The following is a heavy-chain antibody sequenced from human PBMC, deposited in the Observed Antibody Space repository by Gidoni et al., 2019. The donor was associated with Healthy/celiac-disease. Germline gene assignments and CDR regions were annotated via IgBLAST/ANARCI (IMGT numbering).Heavy chain of an antibody. CDR2: ISYEGSKK. D-gene: IGHD3-10*01. CDR3: ARGGITMVRGVIKRGGVDV. Sequence: QVQLVESGGGGVQHGRTLRLPCAASGLTFCSYAMHWVRQAPGKGLEWVAVISYEGSKKYYADSVKGRFTISRDTSKNTLYLQMNSLRAEDTAVYYCARGGITMVRGVIKRGGVDVWGQGTTVTVSS. CDR1: GLTFCSYA. V-gene: IGHV3-30*04. J-gene: IGHJ6*02.